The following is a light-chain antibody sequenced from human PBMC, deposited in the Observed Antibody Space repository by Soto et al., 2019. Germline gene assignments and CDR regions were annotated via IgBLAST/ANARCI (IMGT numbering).Light chain of an antibody. V-gene: IGKV3-15*01. CDR3: KQYSNWPPIT. Sequence: EIVMTQSPATLSVSPGERATLSCRASQSVITKVAWYQQKPGQAPRLLIYATSTRATGAPARFSGSGSGTEFTLTISNLQSEDFAVYYCKQYSNWPPITFGQGTRLEIK. CDR1: QSVITK. J-gene: IGKJ5*01. CDR2: ATS.